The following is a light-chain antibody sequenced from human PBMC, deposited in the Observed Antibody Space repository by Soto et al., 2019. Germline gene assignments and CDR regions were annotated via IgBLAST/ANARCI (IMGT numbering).Light chain of an antibody. V-gene: IGKV1-39*01. CDR2: AAS. Sequence: DIQMKQSPSSLSASVGDRVTITCRASQSISSYLNWYQQKPGKAPKLLIYAASSLQSGVPSGFSGSGSGTDFTLTISSLQPEDFATYYCQQSYSTPKTFGQGTKVDIK. J-gene: IGKJ1*01. CDR1: QSISSY. CDR3: QQSYSTPKT.